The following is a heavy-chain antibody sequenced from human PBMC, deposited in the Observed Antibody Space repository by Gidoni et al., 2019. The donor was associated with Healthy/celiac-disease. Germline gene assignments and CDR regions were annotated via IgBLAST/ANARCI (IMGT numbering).Heavy chain of an antibody. V-gene: IGHV6-1*01. J-gene: IGHJ6*03. CDR2: TYYRSKWYN. Sequence: QVQLQQSGPGLVKPSQTLSLTCAISGDSVSSNSAAWNWIRQSPSRGLEWLGRTYYRSKWYNDYAVSVKSRITINPDTSKNQFSLQLNSVTPEDTAVYYCARVGYSGYEDYYYYYMDVWGKGTTVTVSS. CDR1: GDSVSSNSAA. D-gene: IGHD5-12*01. CDR3: ARVGYSGYEDYYYYYMDV.